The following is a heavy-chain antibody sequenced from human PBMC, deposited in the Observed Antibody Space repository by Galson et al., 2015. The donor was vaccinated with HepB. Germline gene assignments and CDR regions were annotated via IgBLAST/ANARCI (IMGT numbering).Heavy chain of an antibody. Sequence: SLRLSCAASGFTFSAYWMSWVRQVPGKGLEWVADVNLDGSEMYYADSVKGRFTISRDNAERSVSLHMYSLRAEDTAVYYCAREVMIRTLAHKTPDYWGQGTLVTVPS. CDR2: VNLDGSEM. J-gene: IGHJ4*02. D-gene: IGHD3-16*01. CDR3: AREVMIRTLAHKTPDY. V-gene: IGHV3-7*03. CDR1: GFTFSAYW.